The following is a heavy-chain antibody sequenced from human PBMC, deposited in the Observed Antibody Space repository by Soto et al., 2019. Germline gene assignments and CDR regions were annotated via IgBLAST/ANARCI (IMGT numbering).Heavy chain of an antibody. CDR1: GASFSHADYY. D-gene: IGHD3-10*01. Sequence: QVQMQESGPGLVKPSQTLSLTCTVSGASFSHADYYWTWIRQHPGKGLEWIGYIYYSGGTYYNPSLESRVAMSVDTSKNQFSLKLNSVTAADTAVYYCARAMVRGVLGYWGQGILVTVSS. CDR3: ARAMVRGVLGY. CDR2: IYYSGGT. J-gene: IGHJ4*02. V-gene: IGHV4-31*03.